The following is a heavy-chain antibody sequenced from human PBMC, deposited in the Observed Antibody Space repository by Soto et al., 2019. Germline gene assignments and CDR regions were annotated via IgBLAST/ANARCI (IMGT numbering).Heavy chain of an antibody. Sequence: QVQLVQSGAEVKKPGASVKVACKACGYAFTWYNIHWVRQARGQRLEWMGWINAGNGNTKYSQKFQGRVTFTRDTSANTAYMELSSLISEDTAVYYCARPKDYDDCLDLWGQGTLVTVSS. CDR3: ARPKDYDDCLDL. CDR1: GYAFTWYN. D-gene: IGHD3-22*01. CDR2: INAGNGNT. V-gene: IGHV1-3*01. J-gene: IGHJ4*02.